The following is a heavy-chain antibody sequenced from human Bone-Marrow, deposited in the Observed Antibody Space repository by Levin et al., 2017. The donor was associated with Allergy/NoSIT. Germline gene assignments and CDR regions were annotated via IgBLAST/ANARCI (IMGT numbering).Heavy chain of an antibody. CDR3: ARDHSGYNYGGGWFDS. V-gene: IGHV3-9*01. CDR2: ISWNSGSL. CDR1: GFTFDDHG. J-gene: IGHJ5*01. Sequence: PGGSLRLSCTASGFTFDDHGLHWVRQPPGKGLEWVSGISWNSGSLNYADSVKGRFTISRDNAKNSLYLQMNSLRAEDTALYFCARDHSGYNYGGGWFDSWGQGTLVTVSS. D-gene: IGHD5-12*01.